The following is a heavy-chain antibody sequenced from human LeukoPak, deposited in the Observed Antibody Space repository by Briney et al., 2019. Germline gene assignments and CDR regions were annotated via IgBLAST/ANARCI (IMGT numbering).Heavy chain of an antibody. CDR2: IDWDDDK. Sequence: SGPTLVNPTQTLTLTCTFSGFSLSTSGMCVSWIRQPPGKALEWLARIDWDDDKYYSTSLKTRLTISKDTSKNQVVLTMTNMDPVDTATYYCARTAGSSTSCYSYFDYWGQGTLVTVSS. J-gene: IGHJ4*02. CDR1: GFSLSTSGMC. CDR3: ARTAGSSTSCYSYFDY. V-gene: IGHV2-70*11. D-gene: IGHD2-2*01.